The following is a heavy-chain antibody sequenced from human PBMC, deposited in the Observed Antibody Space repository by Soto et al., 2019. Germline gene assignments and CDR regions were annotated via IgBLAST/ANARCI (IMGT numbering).Heavy chain of an antibody. D-gene: IGHD5-12*01. V-gene: IGHV3-74*01. CDR1: RCTFSNYW. CDR2: IYRGETY. Sequence: GSVRRPDIASRCTFSNYWMHCVRQAPGEGLVWVSRIYRGETYYANSVKGRFTVSRDNAKNNLYLQMNSLGAEATAISYSLRGNTGYGNFDSWGQGTPVTVSS. CDR3: LRGNTGYGNFDS. J-gene: IGHJ4*02.